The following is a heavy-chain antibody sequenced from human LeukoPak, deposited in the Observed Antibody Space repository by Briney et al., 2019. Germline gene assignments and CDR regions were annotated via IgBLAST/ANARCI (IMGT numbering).Heavy chain of an antibody. CDR3: AKDQTVAVAGPFNN. J-gene: IGHJ4*02. V-gene: IGHV3-53*01. CDR2: IYSGGST. D-gene: IGHD6-19*01. Sequence: PGGSLRLSCAASGFTVSSNYMSWVRQAPGKGLEWVSVIYSGGSTYYVDSVKGRFTISRDNSKTTLYLHMDSLRVEDTAVYYCAKDQTVAVAGPFNNWGQGALVTVSS. CDR1: GFTVSSNY.